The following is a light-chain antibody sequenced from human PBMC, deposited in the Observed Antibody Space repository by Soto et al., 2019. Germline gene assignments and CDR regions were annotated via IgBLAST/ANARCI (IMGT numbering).Light chain of an antibody. CDR3: QQLNSYPHT. J-gene: IGKJ4*01. CDR1: QGISSY. V-gene: IGKV1-9*01. Sequence: DIQLTQSPSFLSASVGDRVTITCRASQGISSYLAWYQQRPGKAPELLIYAASTLQSGVPSRFSGSGSGTEXXLTIXXXXXEDXXXYXCQQLNSYPHTFGGGTKVEIK. CDR2: AAS.